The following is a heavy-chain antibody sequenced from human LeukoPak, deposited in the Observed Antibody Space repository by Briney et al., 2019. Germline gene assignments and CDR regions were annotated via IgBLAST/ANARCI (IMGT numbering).Heavy chain of an antibody. V-gene: IGHV3-53*01. Sequence: GGSLRLSCAASGFTVSSNYMSWVRQAPGKGLEWVSVLYSDGRTYYADSVKGRLTISRDNSKNTLYLQMNSLRAEDTAVYYCARVAFGYFDLWGRGSLVTVSS. CDR3: ARVAFGYFDL. CDR2: LYSDGRT. CDR1: GFTVSSNY. D-gene: IGHD3-3*02. J-gene: IGHJ2*01.